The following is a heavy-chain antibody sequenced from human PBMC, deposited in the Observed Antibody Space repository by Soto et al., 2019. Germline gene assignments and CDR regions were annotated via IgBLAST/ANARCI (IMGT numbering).Heavy chain of an antibody. D-gene: IGHD1-26*01. CDR1: GGSFSGYY. Sequence: SETLSLTCAVYGGSFSGYYWSWIRQPPGKGLEWIGEINHSGSTNYNPSLKSRVTISVDTSKNQFSLKLSSVTAADTAVYYCASLPYSGSYYFDYWGQGTLVTVSS. CDR3: ASLPYSGSYYFDY. CDR2: INHSGST. V-gene: IGHV4-34*01. J-gene: IGHJ4*02.